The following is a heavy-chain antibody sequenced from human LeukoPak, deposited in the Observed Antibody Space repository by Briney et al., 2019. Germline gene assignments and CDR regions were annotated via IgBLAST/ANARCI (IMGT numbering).Heavy chain of an antibody. Sequence: GGSLRLSCAASGFHFSAHGMNWIRQAPGKGLEWVSGISPSGDITYYADSVKGRFTISRDNAKNSLYLQMNSLRAEDTAVYYCARDPRGIAATAGSADSYFAYWGQGTLVTVSS. D-gene: IGHD6-13*01. CDR1: GFHFSAHG. CDR3: ARDPRGIAATAGSADSYFAY. V-gene: IGHV3-23*01. CDR2: ISPSGDIT. J-gene: IGHJ4*02.